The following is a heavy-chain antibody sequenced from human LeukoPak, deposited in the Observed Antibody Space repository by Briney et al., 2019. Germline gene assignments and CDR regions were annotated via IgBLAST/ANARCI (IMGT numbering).Heavy chain of an antibody. CDR3: ARRDNGFEFFDS. CDR2: IYPGDSGT. CDR1: GYSFTNYW. Sequence: GESLKISCKGSGYSFTNYWIGWVRQVAGQGLEWMGIIYPGDSGTRYSPSFQGQVTISADKSISTAYLQWSSLKASDTAMYYCARRDNGFEFFDSWGQGTLVTVSS. V-gene: IGHV5-51*01. D-gene: IGHD5-12*01. J-gene: IGHJ4*02.